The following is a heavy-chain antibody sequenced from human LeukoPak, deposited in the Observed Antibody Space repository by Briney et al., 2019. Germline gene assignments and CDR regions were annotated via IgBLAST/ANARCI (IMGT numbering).Heavy chain of an antibody. CDR1: GGSISSGYY. Sequence: PSETLSLTCTVSGGSISSGYYWGWIRQPPGKGLEWIGSIYHSGSTYYNPSLKSRVTISVDTSKNQFSLKLSSVTAADTAVYYCARAGTHILYYCYMDVWGKGTTVTVSS. V-gene: IGHV4-38-2*02. J-gene: IGHJ6*03. CDR2: IYHSGST. CDR3: ARAGTHILYYCYMDV.